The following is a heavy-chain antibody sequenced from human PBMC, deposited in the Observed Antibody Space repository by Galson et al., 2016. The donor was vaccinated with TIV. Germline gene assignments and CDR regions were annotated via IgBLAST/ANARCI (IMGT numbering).Heavy chain of an antibody. D-gene: IGHD4-17*01. CDR3: AKDPRDYEDYPYYFDS. CDR2: ISFDGSNT. CDR1: GFTFNRFG. J-gene: IGHJ4*02. V-gene: IGHV3-30*18. Sequence: SLRLSCAASGFTFNRFGMHWVRQAPGKGLEWVAHISFDGSNTNYVDSVKGRFTTSRDNSKNTLYLQMESLRGEDTAIYFCAKDPRDYEDYPYYFDSWGQGTLVAVSS.